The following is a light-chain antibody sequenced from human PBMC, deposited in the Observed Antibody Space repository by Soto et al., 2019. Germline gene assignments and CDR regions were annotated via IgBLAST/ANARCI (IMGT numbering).Light chain of an antibody. CDR2: GTS. CDR3: QKYGVSPLYI. J-gene: IGKJ2*01. CDR1: QSV. V-gene: IGKV3-20*01. Sequence: SVLTQSPGTLSLSLGERATLSCRASQSVVAWYQQKPGQAPRLLIYGTSSRAPGVPDRFSGSMSGTDFTLTISRRGPKYFAVYSCQKYGVSPLYIFARGPKLEIK.